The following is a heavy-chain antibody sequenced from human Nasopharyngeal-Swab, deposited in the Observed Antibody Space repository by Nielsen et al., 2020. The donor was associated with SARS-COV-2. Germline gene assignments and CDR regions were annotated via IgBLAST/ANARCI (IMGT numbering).Heavy chain of an antibody. J-gene: IGHJ4*02. CDR3: ARGPIRGYSYGFGYLDY. CDR2: INHSGST. CDR1: GGSFSGYY. V-gene: IGHV4-34*01. D-gene: IGHD5-18*01. Sequence: SETLSLTCAVYGGSFSGYYWSWIRQPPGKGLEWIGEINHSGSTNYNPSLKSRVTISVDTSKNQFSLKLSSVTAADTAVYYCARGPIRGYSYGFGYLDYWGQGTLVTVSS.